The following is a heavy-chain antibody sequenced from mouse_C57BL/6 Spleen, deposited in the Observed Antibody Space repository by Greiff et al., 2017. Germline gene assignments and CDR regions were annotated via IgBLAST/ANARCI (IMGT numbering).Heavy chain of an antibody. Sequence: VQLQQPGAELVRPGSSVKLSCKASGYTFTSYWMHWVKQRPIQGLEWIGNIDPSDSETHYNQKFKDKATLTVDNSSSTAYMQLSSLTSEDSAVYYCARNSYGSSYYYDYWGQGTTLTVAS. V-gene: IGHV1-52*01. CDR2: IDPSDSET. CDR1: GYTFTSYW. CDR3: ARNSYGSSYYYDY. D-gene: IGHD1-1*01. J-gene: IGHJ2*01.